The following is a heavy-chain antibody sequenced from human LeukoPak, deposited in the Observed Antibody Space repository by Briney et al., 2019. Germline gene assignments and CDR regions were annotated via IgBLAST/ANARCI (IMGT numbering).Heavy chain of an antibody. V-gene: IGHV1-69*04. D-gene: IGHD2-2*01. J-gene: IGHJ6*02. CDR2: IIPILGIA. CDR1: GGTFSSYA. Sequence: ASVKVSCKASGGTFSSYAISWVRQAPGQGLEWMGRIIPILGIANYAQKFQGRVTITADKSTSTAYMELSSLRSEDTAVYHCARGYCSSTSCSWPGDYYYGMDVWGQGTTVTVSS. CDR3: ARGYCSSTSCSWPGDYYYGMDV.